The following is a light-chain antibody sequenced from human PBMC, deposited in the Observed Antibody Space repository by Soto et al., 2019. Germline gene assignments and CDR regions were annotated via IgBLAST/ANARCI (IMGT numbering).Light chain of an antibody. Sequence: DIQMTQSPSTLSASVGDRVTITCRASQSISSWLAWYQQKPGKAPKLLIYDASSLESGVPSRFSGSGSGAEFTLTISSLQPDDFETYYCPQYNSYSLTFGGGTKADI. J-gene: IGKJ4*01. CDR2: DAS. CDR1: QSISSW. V-gene: IGKV1-5*01. CDR3: PQYNSYSLT.